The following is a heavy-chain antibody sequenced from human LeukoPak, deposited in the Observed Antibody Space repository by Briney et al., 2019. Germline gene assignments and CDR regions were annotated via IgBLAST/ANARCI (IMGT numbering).Heavy chain of an antibody. J-gene: IGHJ4*02. V-gene: IGHV3-23*01. Sequence: PGGSLRLSCAASGFTFISYVMSWVRQAPGKGLEWVASISGSGGSTYYADCVKGRSTISRDNSKNKLYLQMNSLRVEDTAVYYCAKLGYSSGWSGVFDYWGQGTLVTVSS. CDR3: AKLGYSSGWSGVFDY. CDR2: ISGSGGST. CDR1: GFTFISYV. D-gene: IGHD6-19*01.